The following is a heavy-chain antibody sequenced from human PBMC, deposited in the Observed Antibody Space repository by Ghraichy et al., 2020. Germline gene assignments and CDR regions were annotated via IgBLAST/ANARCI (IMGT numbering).Heavy chain of an antibody. V-gene: IGHV4-30-2*01. CDR1: GGSISSGGYS. CDR3: ARASFDSSGYLNRSPLYFDY. CDR2: IYHSGST. Sequence: SETLSLTCAVSGGSISSGGYSWSWIRQPPGKGLEWIGYIYHSGSTYYNPSLKSRVTISVDRSKNQFSLKLSSVTAADTAMYYCARASFDSSGYLNRSPLYFDYWGQGTLVTVSS. D-gene: IGHD3-22*01. J-gene: IGHJ4*02.